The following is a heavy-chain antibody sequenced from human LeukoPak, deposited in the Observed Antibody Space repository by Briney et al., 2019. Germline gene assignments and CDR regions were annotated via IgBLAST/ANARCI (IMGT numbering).Heavy chain of an antibody. Sequence: GGSLRLSCAASGFTFSDYYMSWIRQAPGKGLEWVSYISSSSSTIYYADSVKGRFTISRDNAKNSLYLQMNSLRAEDTAVYYCARRRSFRNSYYFDYWGQGTLVTVSS. J-gene: IGHJ4*02. D-gene: IGHD2/OR15-2a*01. CDR1: GFTFSDYY. CDR3: ARRRSFRNSYYFDY. V-gene: IGHV3-11*04. CDR2: ISSSSSTI.